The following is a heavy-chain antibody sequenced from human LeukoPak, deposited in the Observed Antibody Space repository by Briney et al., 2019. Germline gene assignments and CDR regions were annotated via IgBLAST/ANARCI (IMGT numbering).Heavy chain of an antibody. Sequence: GESLKISCKGSGYSFTCYWIGWVRQMPGKGLEGMGIIYPGVSYPTYSPSFQRQVLISADKSISTASLQWSSLKASDTAMYYCARVLAYCGGDCYRGFDYWGQGTLVTVSS. V-gene: IGHV5-51*01. D-gene: IGHD2-21*02. CDR1: GYSFTCYW. CDR3: ARVLAYCGGDCYRGFDY. CDR2: IYPGVSYP. J-gene: IGHJ4*02.